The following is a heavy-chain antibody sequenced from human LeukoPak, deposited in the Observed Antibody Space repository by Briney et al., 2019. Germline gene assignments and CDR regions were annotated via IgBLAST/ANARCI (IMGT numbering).Heavy chain of an antibody. V-gene: IGHV4-34*01. D-gene: IGHD6-13*01. Sequence: KPSETLSLTCAVYGGSFSGYYWGWIRQPPGKGLEWIGEINHSGSTNYNPSPKSRVTISVDTSKNQFSLKLSSVTAADTAVYYCARYKGSSWSYGPYNWFDPWGQGTLVTVSS. CDR1: GGSFSGYY. CDR2: INHSGST. J-gene: IGHJ5*02. CDR3: ARYKGSSWSYGPYNWFDP.